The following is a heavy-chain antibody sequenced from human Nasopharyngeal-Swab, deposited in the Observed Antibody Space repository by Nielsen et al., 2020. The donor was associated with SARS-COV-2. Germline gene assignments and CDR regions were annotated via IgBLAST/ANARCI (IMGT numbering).Heavy chain of an antibody. CDR2: ISYDGSNK. D-gene: IGHD5-18*01. CDR3: ARDQLGDTAMVTLDY. Sequence: GESLKISFAASGFTFSSYAMHWVRQAPGKGLEWVAVISYDGSNKYYADSVKGRFTISRDNSKNTLYLQMNSLRAEDTAVYYCARDQLGDTAMVTLDYWGQGTLVTASS. CDR1: GFTFSSYA. V-gene: IGHV3-30*04. J-gene: IGHJ4*02.